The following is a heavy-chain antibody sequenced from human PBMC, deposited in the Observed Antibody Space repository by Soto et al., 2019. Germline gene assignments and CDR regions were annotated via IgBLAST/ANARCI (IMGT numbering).Heavy chain of an antibody. Sequence: QVKLVQSGAEVRTPGASVKISCKASGYTLRSPGVQWVRQAPGQRLEWVGWRNGGNGFTKYSPEFQDRVTITRDTAASTLYMELHSLTSDDTAVYYCARLSYRDALDVWCQGTTVTFSS. CDR2: RNGGNGFT. D-gene: IGHD3-16*02. CDR1: GYTLRSPG. V-gene: IGHV1-3*02. J-gene: IGHJ6*02. CDR3: ARLSYRDALDV.